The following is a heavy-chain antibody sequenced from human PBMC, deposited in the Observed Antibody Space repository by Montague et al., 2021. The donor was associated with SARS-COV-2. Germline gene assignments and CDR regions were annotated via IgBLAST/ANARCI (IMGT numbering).Heavy chain of an antibody. Sequence: SLRLSCAASGFTFSSYDMHWVRHATGKGLEWVSAIGTAGDTYYPGSVXXRFTISRENAKNSLYLQMNSLRAGDTAVYYCARAPRGYYDSSGYYNPPYYFDYWGQGTLVTVSS. D-gene: IGHD3-22*01. CDR3: ARAPRGYYDSSGYYNPPYYFDY. J-gene: IGHJ4*02. CDR2: IGTAGDT. V-gene: IGHV3-13*01. CDR1: GFTFSSYD.